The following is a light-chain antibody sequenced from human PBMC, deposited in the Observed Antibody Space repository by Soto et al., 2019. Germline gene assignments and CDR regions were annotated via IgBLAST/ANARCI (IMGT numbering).Light chain of an antibody. CDR1: QSVSSY. CDR3: QQRSNWRT. V-gene: IGKV3-11*01. CDR2: DAS. Sequence: EIVLTQSPATLSLSPGERATLSCRASQSVSSYLAWYQQKPGQAPRLLIYDASNRATGIPARFNGSGSGTDFTLTISSLEPEDFAVYYCQQRSNWRTFGGGTKVEIK. J-gene: IGKJ4*01.